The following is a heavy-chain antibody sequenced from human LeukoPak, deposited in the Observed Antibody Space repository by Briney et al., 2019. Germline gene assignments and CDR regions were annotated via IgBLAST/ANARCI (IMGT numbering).Heavy chain of an antibody. CDR3: ARDQAATNTQVRFCLD. J-gene: IGHJ4*02. CDR1: GYTFTSYG. CDR2: ISAYNGNT. D-gene: IGHD3-9*01. V-gene: IGHV1-18*01. Sequence: AAVKVSCKASGYTFTSYGISWVRQAPGQGLEWMGWISAYNGNTNFAQKLQGRVTMTTDTSTSTAYMDLRSLRSDDTAVYYCARDQAATNTQVRFCLDWGQGTLVTVSS.